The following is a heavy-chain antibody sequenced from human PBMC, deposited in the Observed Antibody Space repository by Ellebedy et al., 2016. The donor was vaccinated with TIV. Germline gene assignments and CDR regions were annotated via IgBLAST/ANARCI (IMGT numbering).Heavy chain of an antibody. V-gene: IGHV3-7*01. CDR2: IYQDGSEQ. D-gene: IGHD4-17*01. Sequence: GESLKISCEASGFSFRSYWMSWVRQAPGKGLEWLANIYQDGSEQYYVDSVKGRFTISRDNANKLLFLQMNSLRVEDTAVYYCARRGSYGDYAVQVNSWFDRWGQGALVTVSS. J-gene: IGHJ5*02. CDR3: ARRGSYGDYAVQVNSWFDR. CDR1: GFSFRSYW.